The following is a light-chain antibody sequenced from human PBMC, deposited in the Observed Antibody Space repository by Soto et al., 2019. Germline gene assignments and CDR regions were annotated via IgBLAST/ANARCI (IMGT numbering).Light chain of an antibody. CDR2: AAS. J-gene: IGKJ2*01. Sequence: DVQMTQSPSSLSASVGDKVTITCRASQSISSYLNWYQQKPGKAPKLLIYAASSLQSGVPSRFSGSGSGTDFTLTFSSLQPEESATYYCQQSYNLPRTFGQGTKREIK. CDR1: QSISSY. CDR3: QQSYNLPRT. V-gene: IGKV1-39*01.